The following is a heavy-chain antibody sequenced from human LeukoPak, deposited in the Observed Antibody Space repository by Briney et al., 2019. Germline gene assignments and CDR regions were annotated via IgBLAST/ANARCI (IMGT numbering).Heavy chain of an antibody. CDR2: ISYDGSNK. V-gene: IGHV3-30*18. D-gene: IGHD6-13*01. Sequence: PGGSLRLSCAASGFTFSSYGMHWVRQAPGKGLEWVAVISYDGSNKYYADSVKGRFTIPRDNSKNTLYLQMNSLRAEDTAVYYCAKHNSRYSSSPLYYWGQGTLVTVSS. CDR3: AKHNSRYSSSPLYY. J-gene: IGHJ4*02. CDR1: GFTFSSYG.